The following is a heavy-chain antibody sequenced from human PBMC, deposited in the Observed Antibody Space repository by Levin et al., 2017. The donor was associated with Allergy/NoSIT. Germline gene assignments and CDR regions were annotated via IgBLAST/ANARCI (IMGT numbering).Heavy chain of an antibody. D-gene: IGHD6-13*01. V-gene: IGHV3-23*01. CDR3: AKSTGYSSSWYRRNFDY. CDR1: GFTFSSYA. Sequence: GESLKISCAASGFTFSSYAMSWVRQAPGKGLEWVSAISGSGGSTYYADSVKGRFTISRDNSKNTLYLQMNSLRAEDTAVYYCAKSTGYSSSWYRRNFDYWGQGTLVTVSS. J-gene: IGHJ4*02. CDR2: ISGSGGST.